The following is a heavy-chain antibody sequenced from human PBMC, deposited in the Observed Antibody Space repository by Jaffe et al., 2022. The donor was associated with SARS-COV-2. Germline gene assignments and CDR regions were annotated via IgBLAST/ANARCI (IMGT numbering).Heavy chain of an antibody. V-gene: IGHV3-48*02. CDR3: ARGPSDYSNYYYYGMDV. D-gene: IGHD4-4*01. J-gene: IGHJ6*02. CDR2: ISSSSSTI. CDR1: GFTFSSYS. Sequence: EVQLVESGGGLVQPGGSLRLSCAASGFTFSSYSMNWVRQAPGKGLEWVSYISSSSSTIYYADSVKGRFTISRDNAKNSLFLQMNSLRDEDTAVYYCARGPSDYSNYYYYGMDVWGQGTTVTVSS.